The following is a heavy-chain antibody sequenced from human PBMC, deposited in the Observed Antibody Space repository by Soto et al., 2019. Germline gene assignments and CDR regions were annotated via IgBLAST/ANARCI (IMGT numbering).Heavy chain of an antibody. D-gene: IGHD3-3*01. CDR3: AHTLTIFVVVIRYNWFDP. CDR1: GFSLSTSGVG. CDR2: FYWDDDK. Sequence: QITLKESGPTLVKPTQTLTLTCTFSGFSLSTSGVGVGWIRQPPGKALEWLALFYWDDDKRYSPSLKSRLTITKDTSKTQVVLTMTNMEPVDTATYYCAHTLTIFVVVIRYNWFDPWGQGTLVTVSS. V-gene: IGHV2-5*02. J-gene: IGHJ5*02.